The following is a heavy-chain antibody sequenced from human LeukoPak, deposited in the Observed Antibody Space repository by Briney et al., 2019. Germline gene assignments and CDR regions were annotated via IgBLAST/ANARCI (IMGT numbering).Heavy chain of an antibody. CDR3: ARDRKGSGSYYNFDY. D-gene: IGHD3-10*01. V-gene: IGHV1-69*06. J-gene: IGHJ4*02. CDR2: A. Sequence: ANYAQNFQGRVTITADTSTSTAYMELGSLRSEDTAVYYCARDRKGSGSYYNFDYWGQGTLVTVSS.